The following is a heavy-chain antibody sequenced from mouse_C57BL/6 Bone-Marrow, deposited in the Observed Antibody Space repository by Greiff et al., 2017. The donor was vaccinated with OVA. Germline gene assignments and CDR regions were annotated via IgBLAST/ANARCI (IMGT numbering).Heavy chain of an antibody. CDR1: GYTFTSYW. V-gene: IGHV1-50*01. D-gene: IGHD2-2*01. Sequence: QVQLQQPGAELVKPGASVTLSCKASGYTFTSYWMQWVQQRPGQGLEWIGEIDPSDSYTNYYQKFKGMGTLNVDTSSSTAYMQRSSLTAEDSAVYYCANGYDGSWFAYWGQGTLVTVSA. CDR3: ANGYDGSWFAY. CDR2: IDPSDSYT. J-gene: IGHJ3*01.